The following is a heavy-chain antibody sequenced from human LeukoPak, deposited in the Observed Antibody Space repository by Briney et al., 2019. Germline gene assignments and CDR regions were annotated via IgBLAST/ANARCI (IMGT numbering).Heavy chain of an antibody. CDR3: ARDSGDVVAPLMDV. Sequence: GVSLRLSCAASGFTFSNYAMNWVRHAPGKGLEWVSSISSSSTYIYYADSVKGRSTISRDDAKNSLYLQMNSLRAEDTARYYCARDSGDVVAPLMDVWGTGTTVTVSS. CDR2: ISSSSTYI. CDR1: GFTFSNYA. V-gene: IGHV3-21*06. J-gene: IGHJ6*04. D-gene: IGHD2-21*01.